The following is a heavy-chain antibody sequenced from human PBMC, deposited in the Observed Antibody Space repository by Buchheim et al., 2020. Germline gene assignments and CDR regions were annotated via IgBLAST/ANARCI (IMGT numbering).Heavy chain of an antibody. V-gene: IGHV1-8*01. D-gene: IGHD5-18*01. CDR1: GYTFTSYG. CDR3: ARWIQLWPPLYYYYYGMDV. Sequence: QVQLVQSGAEVKKPGASVKVSCKASGYTFTSYGINWVRQATGQGLEWMGWMNPNSGNTGYAQKFQGRVTITRNTSISTAYMELSSLRSEDTAVYYCARWIQLWPPLYYYYYGMDVWGQGTT. CDR2: MNPNSGNT. J-gene: IGHJ6*02.